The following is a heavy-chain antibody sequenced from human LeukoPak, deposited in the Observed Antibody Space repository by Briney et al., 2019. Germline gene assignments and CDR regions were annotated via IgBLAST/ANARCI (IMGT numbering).Heavy chain of an antibody. CDR2: IYHSGST. D-gene: IGHD3-10*01. CDR3: ARDRGDPGFTMVRGPPLGWFDP. Sequence: SETLSLTCTVSGGSISSSNYFWDWIRQPPGKGLEWIGTIYHSGSTYYNPSLKSRVNISVDTSKNQFSLKLSSVTAADTAAYYCARDRGDPGFTMVRGPPLGWFDPWGQGTLVTVSS. J-gene: IGHJ5*02. CDR1: GGSISSSNYF. V-gene: IGHV4-39*07.